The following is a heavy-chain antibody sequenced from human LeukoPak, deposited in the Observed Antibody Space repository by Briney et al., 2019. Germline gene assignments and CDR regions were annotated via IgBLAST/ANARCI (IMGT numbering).Heavy chain of an antibody. J-gene: IGHJ4*02. V-gene: IGHV3-48*02. CDR3: ARERWGSCGGDCYLLAQ. Sequence: GGSLRLSCTASGFSFSSYSMNWVGQAPGKGLEWVSYISGGSGSIYYADSVKGRFTISRDNAKNSLYLQMNSLRDEDTAVYYCARERWGSCGGDCYLLAQWGKGTLVTVSS. CDR1: GFSFSSYS. D-gene: IGHD2-21*02. CDR2: ISGGSGSI.